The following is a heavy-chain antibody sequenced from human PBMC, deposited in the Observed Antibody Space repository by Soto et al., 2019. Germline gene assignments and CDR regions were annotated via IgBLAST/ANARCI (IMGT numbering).Heavy chain of an antibody. Sequence: ASVNVSFKSSGYTFTSYYINWVRQATGQGLEWMGWMNPNSGNTGYAQKFQGRVTMTRNTSISTAYMELSSLRSEDTAVYYCARGPVAAYWFDPWGQGTLVTVSS. V-gene: IGHV1-8*01. D-gene: IGHD6-6*01. CDR3: ARGPVAAYWFDP. J-gene: IGHJ5*02. CDR2: MNPNSGNT. CDR1: GYTFTSYY.